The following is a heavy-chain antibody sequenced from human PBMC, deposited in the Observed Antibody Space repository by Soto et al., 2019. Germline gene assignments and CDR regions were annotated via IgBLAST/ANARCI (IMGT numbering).Heavy chain of an antibody. CDR1: GGSFSGYY. CDR3: ARVGYGGNPGAAFDI. D-gene: IGHD2-15*01. V-gene: IGHV4-34*01. CDR2: INHSGST. J-gene: IGHJ3*02. Sequence: PSETLSLTCAVYGGSFSGYYWSWIRQPPGKGLEWIGEINHSGSTNYNPSLKSRVTISVDTSKNQFSLKLSSVTAADTAVYYCARVGYGGNPGAAFDIWGQGTMVTVSS.